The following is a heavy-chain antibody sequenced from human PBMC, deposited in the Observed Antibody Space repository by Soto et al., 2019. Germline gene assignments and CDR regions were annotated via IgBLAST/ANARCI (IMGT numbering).Heavy chain of an antibody. CDR3: ARAVRNDGAIRTGFDY. CDR2: IYDSGST. Sequence: PSGTLCLSCAVCGGAVSGGGCYRSRIRQPPGKGLEWIGYIYDSGSTYYNPSLKSPVTRSVDTSKNQFSLKLSSVTAADTAVYYCARAVRNDGAIRTGFDYSGQGTLVTVSS. V-gene: IGHV4-31*11. CDR1: GGAVSGGGCY. J-gene: IGHJ4*02. D-gene: IGHD4-17*01.